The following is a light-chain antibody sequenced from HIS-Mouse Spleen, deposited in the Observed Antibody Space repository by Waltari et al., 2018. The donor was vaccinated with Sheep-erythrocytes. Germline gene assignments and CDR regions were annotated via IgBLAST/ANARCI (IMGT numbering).Light chain of an antibody. V-gene: IGLV2-11*01. CDR3: CSYAGSYNHV. CDR1: SSDVGGYNY. CDR2: DVR. J-gene: IGLJ1*01. Sequence: QSALTQPRSVSGSPGQSVTISCTGTSSDVGGYNYVSWYQQHPGKAPTLMTYDVRKRPSVVPDRFSGSKSGNTASLTISGLQAEDEADYYCCSYAGSYNHVFATGTKVTVL.